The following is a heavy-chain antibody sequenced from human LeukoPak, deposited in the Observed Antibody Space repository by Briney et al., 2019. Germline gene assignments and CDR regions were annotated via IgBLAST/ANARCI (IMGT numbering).Heavy chain of an antibody. V-gene: IGHV3-64*01. CDR2: ISSNGGST. J-gene: IGHJ4*02. CDR1: GFTFSSYA. Sequence: PGGSLRLSCAASGFTFSSYAMHWVRQAPGKGLEYVSAISSNGGSTYYANSVKGRFTISRDNSKNTLYLQMGSLRAEDMAVYYCARTGGSYYFDYGGQGTLVTVSS. D-gene: IGHD1-26*01. CDR3: ARTGGSYYFDY.